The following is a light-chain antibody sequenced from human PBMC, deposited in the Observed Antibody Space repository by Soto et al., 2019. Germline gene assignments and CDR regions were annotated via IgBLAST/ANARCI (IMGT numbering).Light chain of an antibody. V-gene: IGLV1-40*01. Sequence: QSVLTQPPSVSGAPGQRVTISCTGSSSNIGAGYDVHWYQQLPGTAPKLLIYGNSNRPSGVPDRFSGSKSGTSASLAITGIQAEDEADYSCQSYDSSLSGFYVFGTGTKLTVL. CDR1: SSNIGAGYD. J-gene: IGLJ1*01. CDR2: GNS. CDR3: QSYDSSLSGFYV.